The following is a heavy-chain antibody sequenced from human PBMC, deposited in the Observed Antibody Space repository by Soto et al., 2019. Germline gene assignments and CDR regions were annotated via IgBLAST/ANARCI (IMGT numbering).Heavy chain of an antibody. Sequence: QVQLVQSGAEVKKPESSVKVSCKAPGGTFSTYAISWVRQAPGQGLEWMGGIIPMFGTANYAQRFQDRVTITADESTNTVDMDLRILSSEDTAVYFWWIEIKLLLRRIITVYAGWGQGTRVSFSS. CDR2: IIPMFGTA. D-gene: IGHD5-12*01. CDR1: GGTFSTYA. J-gene: IGHJ1*01. CDR3: WIEIKLLLRRIITVYAG. V-gene: IGHV1-69*12.